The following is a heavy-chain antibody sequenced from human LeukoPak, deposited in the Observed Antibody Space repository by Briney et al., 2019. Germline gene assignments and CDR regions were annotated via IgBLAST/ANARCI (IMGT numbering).Heavy chain of an antibody. J-gene: IGHJ4*02. V-gene: IGHV3-7*01. D-gene: IGHD3-22*01. Sequence: GGSLRLSCAASGFTFSGYWMSWVRQAPGKGLEWVANIKQDGSEKYYVDSVKGRFTISRDNAKNSLYLQMNSLRAEDTAVYYCARAVTYYYDSSGAGYWGQGTLVTVSS. CDR1: GFTFSGYW. CDR2: IKQDGSEK. CDR3: ARAVTYYYDSSGAGY.